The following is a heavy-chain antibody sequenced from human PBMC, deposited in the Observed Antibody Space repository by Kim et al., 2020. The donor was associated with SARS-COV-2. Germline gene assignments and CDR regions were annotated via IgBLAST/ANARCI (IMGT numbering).Heavy chain of an antibody. CDR3: ARPYWKTTVGGYYYYYGMDV. CDR2: IYYSGST. V-gene: IGHV4-39*01. Sequence: SETLSLTCTVSGGSISSSSYYWGWIRQPPGKGLEWIGSIYYSGSTYYNPSLKSRVTISVDTSKNQFSLKLSSVTAADTAVYYCARPYWKTTVGGYYYYYGMDVWGQGTTVTVSS. D-gene: IGHD4-4*01. J-gene: IGHJ6*02. CDR1: GGSISSSSYY.